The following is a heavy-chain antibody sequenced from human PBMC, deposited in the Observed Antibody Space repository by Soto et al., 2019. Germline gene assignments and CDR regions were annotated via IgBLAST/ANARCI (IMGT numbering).Heavy chain of an antibody. J-gene: IGHJ6*02. CDR3: ATGVGGATIGPYARDV. Sequence: GGSLRLSCEASGFAFSSYAMHWVRQAPGKGLEWVGVISYDGNYIYYADSVKGRFTISRDNSKNTLYVQVNSLRPEDTAVYYCATGVGGATIGPYARDVWGQGTTVTVSS. V-gene: IGHV3-30*03. CDR2: ISYDGNYI. CDR1: GFAFSSYA. D-gene: IGHD1-26*01.